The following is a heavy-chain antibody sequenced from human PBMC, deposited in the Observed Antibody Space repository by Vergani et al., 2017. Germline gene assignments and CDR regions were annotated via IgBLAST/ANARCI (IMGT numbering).Heavy chain of an antibody. CDR2: INPSRGST. CDR1: GYSFFSTYY. CDR3: ARGFPETTRLEGFDV. V-gene: IGHV1-46*01. Sequence: QVQLVQSGAEVKKPGASVKIPCKTSGYSFFSTYYIHWVRQAPGQGLERMGIINPSRGSTNYAQQFQGRVTMTRDTSTSTVYMELSSLRSEDTAVYYCARGFPETTRLEGFDVWGQGTTVIVSS. J-gene: IGHJ6*02. D-gene: IGHD1-1*01.